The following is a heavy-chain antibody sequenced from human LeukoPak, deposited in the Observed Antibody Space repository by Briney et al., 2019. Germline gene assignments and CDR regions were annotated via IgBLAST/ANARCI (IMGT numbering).Heavy chain of an antibody. V-gene: IGHV3-49*03. CDR1: RFTFSNYW. D-gene: IGHD3-22*01. CDR3: TRDPGESYYDSSGAR. CDR2: IRSKAYGGTT. Sequence: GGSLRLSCAASRFTFSNYWMSWFRQAPGKGLEWVGFIRSKAYGGTTEYAASVKGRFTISRDDSKSIAYLQMNSLKTEDTAVYYCTRDPGESYYDSSGARRGQGTLVTVSS. J-gene: IGHJ4*02.